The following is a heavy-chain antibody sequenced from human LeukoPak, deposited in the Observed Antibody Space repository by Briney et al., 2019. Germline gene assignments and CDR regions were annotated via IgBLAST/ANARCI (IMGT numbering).Heavy chain of an antibody. D-gene: IGHD2-2*01. CDR3: ANQLLFAPGYYFAY. Sequence: GASVKVSCKASEYTFTGYYIHWVRQAPGQGLEWMGWINPNSGDTKYAQKFQGRVTMTRDTSISTAFMELSGLRSDDTAVYYCANQLLFAPGYYFAYWGQGTLVTVSS. CDR1: EYTFTGYY. V-gene: IGHV1-2*02. CDR2: INPNSGDT. J-gene: IGHJ4*02.